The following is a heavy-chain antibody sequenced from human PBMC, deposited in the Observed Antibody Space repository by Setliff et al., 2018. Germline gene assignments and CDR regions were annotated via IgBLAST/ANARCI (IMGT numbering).Heavy chain of an antibody. J-gene: IGHJ4*02. CDR3: ASSFTRHMGAADY. CDR2: IWYSGSYT. D-gene: IGHD2-21*01. CDR1: GFTFRSFG. Sequence: TGGSLRLSCAASGFTFRSFGMHWVRQAPGKGLEWVAVIWYSGSYTYYADSVKGRFTISRDNSKNTLFLEMNSLRAEDTAVYYCASSFTRHMGAADYWGQGTLVTVSS. V-gene: IGHV3-33*01.